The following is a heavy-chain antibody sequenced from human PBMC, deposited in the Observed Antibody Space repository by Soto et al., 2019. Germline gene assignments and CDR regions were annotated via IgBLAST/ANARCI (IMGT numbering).Heavy chain of an antibody. J-gene: IGHJ5*02. V-gene: IGHV2-5*02. CDR2: IYWDDDK. Sequence: SGPTLVNPTQTLTLTCTFSGFSLSTSGVGVGWIRQPPGKALEWLALIYWDDDKRYSPSLKTRLSITKDTSKKQVVVTMTNMDPVDTATYYCAHSLIGYYYDSSGSNWFDPWGQGTLVTVSS. CDR3: AHSLIGYYYDSSGSNWFDP. CDR1: GFSLSTSGVG. D-gene: IGHD3-22*01.